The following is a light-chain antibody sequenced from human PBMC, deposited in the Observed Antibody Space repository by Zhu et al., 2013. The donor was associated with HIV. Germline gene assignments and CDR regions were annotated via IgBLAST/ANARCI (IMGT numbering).Light chain of an antibody. CDR2: DAS. CDR1: QGISNN. Sequence: AIQLTQSPSSLSASVGDRVTITCRASQGISNNVAWYQQRPGTVPKLLMYDASILISGVPSRFSGSGSGTDFTLTISSLQPEDFATYYCQQFNTYPLAFGGGTRVEIK. V-gene: IGKV1-13*02. CDR3: QQFNTYPLA. J-gene: IGKJ4*01.